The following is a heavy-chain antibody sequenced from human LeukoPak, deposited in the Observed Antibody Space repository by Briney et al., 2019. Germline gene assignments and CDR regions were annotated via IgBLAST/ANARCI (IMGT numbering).Heavy chain of an antibody. D-gene: IGHD2-15*01. CDR2: IHHSGST. J-gene: IGHJ5*02. CDR3: ARPLTGYCSGGSCTRGWFDP. Sequence: SETLSLTCAVYGESFSGFYWSWIRQPPGKGLEWIGEIHHSGSTNYNPSLKSRVTISVDTSKNQFSLMLSSVTAADTAVYYCARPLTGYCSGGSCTRGWFDPWGQGTLVTVSS. V-gene: IGHV4-34*01. CDR1: GESFSGFY.